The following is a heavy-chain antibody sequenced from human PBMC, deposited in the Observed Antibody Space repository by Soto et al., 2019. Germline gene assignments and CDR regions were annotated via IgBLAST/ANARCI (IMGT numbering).Heavy chain of an antibody. D-gene: IGHD3-10*01. V-gene: IGHV4-39*01. Sequence: QLQLQESGPGLVKPSETLSLTCTVSGGSISSSSYYWGWIRPPPGKGLEWIGSINYSGRTYYNPSLKSRVTISVDTSKNQFSLKLTSVTAADTVVYYCARLLLYGSGIRVHCDSWGQGTLVTVSS. CDR2: INYSGRT. CDR3: ARLLLYGSGIRVHCDS. J-gene: IGHJ4*02. CDR1: GGSISSSSYY.